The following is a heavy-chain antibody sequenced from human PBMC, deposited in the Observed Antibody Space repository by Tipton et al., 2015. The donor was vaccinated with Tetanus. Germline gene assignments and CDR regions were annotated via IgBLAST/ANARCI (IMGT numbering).Heavy chain of an antibody. CDR3: AGVTAQRTGLYVEH. Sequence: TLSLTCNVSSGSVHSGGYSWSWIRQHPGKGLEWIGYIYYTGSTYYNPSLKGLLTLSVDTSKNLVSLKLTSVTAADTAVYYCAGVTAQRTGLYVEHWGQGTQVTVSS. CDR1: SGSVHSGGYS. D-gene: IGHD2-2*02. CDR2: IYYTGST. V-gene: IGHV4-31*01. J-gene: IGHJ1*01.